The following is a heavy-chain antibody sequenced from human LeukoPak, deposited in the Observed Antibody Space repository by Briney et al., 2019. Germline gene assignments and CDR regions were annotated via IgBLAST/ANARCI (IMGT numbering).Heavy chain of an antibody. J-gene: IGHJ5*02. CDR3: ARDGEQDIVVVPAAPWFDP. Sequence: GGSLRLSCAASGFTFSSYSMNWVRQAPGKGLEWVSSITSSSNYIYYADSLKGRFTISRDNAKNSLYLGMNSLRAEDTAVYYCARDGEQDIVVVPAAPWFDPWGQGTLVTVSS. CDR2: ITSSSNYI. V-gene: IGHV3-21*01. D-gene: IGHD2-2*01. CDR1: GFTFSSYS.